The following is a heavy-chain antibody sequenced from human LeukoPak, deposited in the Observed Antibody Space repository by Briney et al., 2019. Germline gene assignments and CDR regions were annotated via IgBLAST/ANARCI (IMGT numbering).Heavy chain of an antibody. CDR1: GYTFTSYG. V-gene: IGHV1-18*01. CDR2: ISAYNGNT. Sequence: APVKVSCKASGYTFTSYGISWVRQAPGQGLEWMGWISAYNGNTNYAQKLQGRVTMTTDTSTSTAYMELRSLRSDDTAVYYCARVYDFWSGYRHFDYWGQGTLVTVSS. CDR3: ARVYDFWSGYRHFDY. D-gene: IGHD3-3*01. J-gene: IGHJ4*02.